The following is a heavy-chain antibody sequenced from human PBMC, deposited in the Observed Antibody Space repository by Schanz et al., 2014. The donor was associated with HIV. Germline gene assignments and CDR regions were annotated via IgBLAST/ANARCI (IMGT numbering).Heavy chain of an antibody. Sequence: QVQLLQSGAEVKKPGASVKVSCKTSGYTFTSYGITWVRQAPGQGPAWRGWISPYNGDRKYDQKFQGRVTMTTDTSTTRAYMELRSLRSDDTAVYYCARGQDWPGPQLDHWGHGTLVIVS. J-gene: IGHJ5*02. D-gene: IGHD3-9*01. CDR1: GYTFTSYG. V-gene: IGHV1-18*01. CDR2: ISPYNGDR. CDR3: ARGQDWPGPQLDH.